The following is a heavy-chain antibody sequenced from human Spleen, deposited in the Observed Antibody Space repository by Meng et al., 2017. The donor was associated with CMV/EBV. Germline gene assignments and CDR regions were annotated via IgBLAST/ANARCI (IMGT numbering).Heavy chain of an antibody. V-gene: IGHV3-33*01. J-gene: IGHJ6*02. CDR1: GFSFSSSG. D-gene: IGHD1-26*01. Sequence: GESLKISCAASGFSFSSSGMHWVRQAPGKGLEWVAVIWYDGSNRIYTDSVKGRFIVSRDNSQNTLFLQMNSLRAEDTAVYYCARDGKGYYYGMDVWGQGTTVTVSS. CDR2: IWYDGSNR. CDR3: ARDGKGYYYGMDV.